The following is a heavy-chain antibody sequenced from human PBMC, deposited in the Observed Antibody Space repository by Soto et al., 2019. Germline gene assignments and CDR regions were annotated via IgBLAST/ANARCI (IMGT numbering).Heavy chain of an antibody. CDR2: IIGSVGST. Sequence: RRLSCAASGFTFSSYAISWVRQAPWKGLDFVSAIIGSVGSTYYAYSFKGRFTISRDNSKNTLYLQMNSLISYYTAVYYCAKDRVGGYRVWGQGTMVTVSS. CDR3: AKDRVGGYRV. J-gene: IGHJ3*01. CDR1: GFTFSSYA. V-gene: IGHV3-23*01. D-gene: IGHD3-22*01.